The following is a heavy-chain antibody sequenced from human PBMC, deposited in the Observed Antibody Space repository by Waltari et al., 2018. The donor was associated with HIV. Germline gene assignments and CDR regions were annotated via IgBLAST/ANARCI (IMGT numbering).Heavy chain of an antibody. CDR1: GGRCGAHQ. Sequence: QVQLVQSGHGLKTPGSSVKVSCTSCGGRCGAHQINWVRPAPGQGLEWLATLVPIIQRKYWSQKFSGRVTLTADKSTTTAFIDLAGLTSDDTAVYYCLLGSHYYESASYYAEWGPGILVAVS. V-gene: IGHV1-69*02. CDR3: LLGSHYYESASYYAE. J-gene: IGHJ4*02. CDR2: LVPIIQRK. D-gene: IGHD3-22*01.